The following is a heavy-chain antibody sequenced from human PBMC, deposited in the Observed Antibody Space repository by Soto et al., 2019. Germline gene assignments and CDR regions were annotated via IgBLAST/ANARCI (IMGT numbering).Heavy chain of an antibody. CDR2: ISYDGSNK. CDR3: ARPLWRDDYNWGYFDL. J-gene: IGHJ2*01. D-gene: IGHD4-4*01. Sequence: QVQLVESGGGVVQPGRSLRLSCAASGFTFSSYAMHWVRQAPGKGLEWVAVISYDGSNKYYADSVKGRFTISRDNSKNTVYLQMNSVRAEDTAVYYCARPLWRDDYNWGYFDLWGRGTLVTVSS. CDR1: GFTFSSYA. V-gene: IGHV3-30-3*01.